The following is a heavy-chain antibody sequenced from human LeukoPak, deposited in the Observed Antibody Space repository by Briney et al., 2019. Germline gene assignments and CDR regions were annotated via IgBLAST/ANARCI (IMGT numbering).Heavy chain of an antibody. CDR3: ASEYYYDTSGYYSLAH. CDR1: GGSFSGYY. J-gene: IGHJ4*02. Sequence: PSETLSLTCAVYGGSFSGYYWSWIRQPAGKGLEWIGRIYTSGSTNYNPSLKSRVTMSVDTFKNQFSLKLSSVTAADTAVYYCASEYYYDTSGYYSLAHWGQGTLVTVSS. CDR2: IYTSGST. D-gene: IGHD3-22*01. V-gene: IGHV4-59*10.